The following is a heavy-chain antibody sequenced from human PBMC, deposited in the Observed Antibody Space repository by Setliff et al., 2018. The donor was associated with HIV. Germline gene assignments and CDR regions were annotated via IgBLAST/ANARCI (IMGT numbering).Heavy chain of an antibody. D-gene: IGHD2-15*01. CDR2: IFYSETVYYGGRT. CDR1: GGSISSNNYY. Sequence: SETLSLTCTVSGGSISSNNYYWGWIRQPPGKGLEWIGSIFYSETVYYGGRTYYSPSLKSRVTISVDTSKNQFSLKLSSVTAADTAVYYCASTSRRLGDSGGNEGAFDIWGQGTMVTVSS. J-gene: IGHJ3*02. V-gene: IGHV4-39*07. CDR3: ASTSRRLGDSGGNEGAFDI.